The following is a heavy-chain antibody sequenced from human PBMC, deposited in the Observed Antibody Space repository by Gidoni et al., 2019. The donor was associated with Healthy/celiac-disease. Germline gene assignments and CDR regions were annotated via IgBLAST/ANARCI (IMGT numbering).Heavy chain of an antibody. CDR2: ISSSSSTI. V-gene: IGHV3-48*01. Sequence: EVQLVESGGGLVQPGGSLRLSCAASGFTFSSYSMNWVRQAPGKGLEWVSYISSSSSTIYYADSVKGRFTISRDNAKNSLYLQMNSLRAEDTAVYYCARIMFTMVRGVITLDYWGQGTLVTVSS. J-gene: IGHJ4*02. CDR1: GFTFSSYS. D-gene: IGHD3-10*01. CDR3: ARIMFTMVRGVITLDY.